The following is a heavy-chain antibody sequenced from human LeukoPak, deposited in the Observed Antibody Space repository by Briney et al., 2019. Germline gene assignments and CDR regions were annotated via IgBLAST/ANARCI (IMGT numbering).Heavy chain of an antibody. CDR3: ARRGSGRYYYYYMDV. J-gene: IGHJ6*03. Sequence: GASVKVSCKASGYTFTSYDINWVRQATGQGLEWMGWMNPNSGNTGYAQKFQGRVTMTRNTSISTAYMELSSLRSEDTAVYYCARRGSGRYYYYYMDVWGKGTTVTISS. V-gene: IGHV1-8*01. CDR2: MNPNSGNT. D-gene: IGHD3-10*01. CDR1: GYTFTSYD.